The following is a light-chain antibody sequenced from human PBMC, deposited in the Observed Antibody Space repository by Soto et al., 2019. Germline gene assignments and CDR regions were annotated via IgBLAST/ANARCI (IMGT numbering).Light chain of an antibody. CDR2: DVR. CDR1: SSDVGGYDY. CDR3: SSYTYNNTLFYV. J-gene: IGLJ1*01. Sequence: QSALTQPASVSGSPGQSITISCTGTSSDVGGYDYVSWYQQYPGKAPKLMIYDVRNRPSGVSNRFSGSKSGNTASLTISGLQAEDEADYYCSSYTYNNTLFYVFGAGTKVTVL. V-gene: IGLV2-14*01.